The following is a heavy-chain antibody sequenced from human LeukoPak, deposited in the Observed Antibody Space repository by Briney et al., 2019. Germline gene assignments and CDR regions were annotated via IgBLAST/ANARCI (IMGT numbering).Heavy chain of an antibody. V-gene: IGHV3-23*01. Sequence: GGSLRLSCSASGYTFSSHGLTWVRQAPGKGLEWVSTINGAGDNTRYAETVKGRFAISRDNSKNTLYLHMSELRAEDTAIYYCAKVTVCFGCYFDFWGQGTPVTVSS. J-gene: IGHJ4*02. D-gene: IGHD3-16*01. CDR1: GYTFSSHG. CDR2: INGAGDNT. CDR3: AKVTVCFGCYFDF.